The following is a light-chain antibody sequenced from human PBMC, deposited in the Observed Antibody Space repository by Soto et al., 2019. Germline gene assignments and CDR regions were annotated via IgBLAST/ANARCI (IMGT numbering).Light chain of an antibody. CDR2: GAS. J-gene: IGKJ3*01. V-gene: IGKV3-20*01. CDR3: QQYGSSPPNT. CDR1: QSVSSSY. Sequence: EIVLTQSPGTLSLSPGERATLSCRASQSVSSSYLAWYQQKPGQAPRLLIYGASSRATGIPDRFSGSGSGTDFTLTISRLEPEDFAVYYCQQYGSSPPNTFGTGTKVDIK.